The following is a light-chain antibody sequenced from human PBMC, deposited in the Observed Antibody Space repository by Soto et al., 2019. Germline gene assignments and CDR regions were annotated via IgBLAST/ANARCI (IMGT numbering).Light chain of an antibody. Sequence: EIVLTQSPGTLSLSPGERATLSCRASQSVSSSYLAWYQQKPGQAPRLLIYGASSRVTGIPDRFSGSGSGTDFTLTISRLEPDDFAVYYCQQYGSSRNTFGQGTKLEIK. CDR3: QQYGSSRNT. CDR2: GAS. CDR1: QSVSSSY. J-gene: IGKJ2*01. V-gene: IGKV3-20*01.